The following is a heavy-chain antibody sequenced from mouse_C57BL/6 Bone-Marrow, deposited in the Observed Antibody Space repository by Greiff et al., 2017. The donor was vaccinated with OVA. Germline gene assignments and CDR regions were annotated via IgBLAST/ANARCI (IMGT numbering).Heavy chain of an antibody. CDR2: IYPRSGNT. V-gene: IGHV1-81*01. J-gene: IGHJ1*03. CDR3: ARSQYWYFDV. Sequence: QVQLQQSGAELARPGASVKLSCKASGYTFTSYGISWVKQRTGQGLEWIGEIYPRSGNTYYNEKFKGKATLTADKSSSTAYMELRSLTSEDSTVYFCARSQYWYFDVWGTGTTVTVSS. CDR1: GYTFTSYG.